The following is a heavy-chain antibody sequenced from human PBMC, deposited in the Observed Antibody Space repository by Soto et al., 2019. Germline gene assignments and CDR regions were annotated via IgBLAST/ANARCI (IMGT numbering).Heavy chain of an antibody. CDR3: AKATYYHGSTSYYRVYFDY. CDR2: ITGSGGRP. Sequence: GGSLRLSCAASGFTFSDYAMSWVRQAPGKGLEWVSAITGSGGRPYHADSVKGRFTISRDTTKSTLYLQMGGLRAEDTAVYFCAKATYYHGSTSYYRVYFDYWGQGTLVTVSS. J-gene: IGHJ4*02. D-gene: IGHD3-10*01. CDR1: GFTFSDYA. V-gene: IGHV3-23*01.